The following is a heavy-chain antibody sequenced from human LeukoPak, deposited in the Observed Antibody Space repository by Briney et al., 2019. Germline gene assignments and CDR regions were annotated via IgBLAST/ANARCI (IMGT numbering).Heavy chain of an antibody. D-gene: IGHD3-10*01. CDR1: GGTFSSYA. Sequence: SVKVSCKASGGTFSSYAISWVRQAPGQGLEWMGRIIPILGIANCAQKFQGRVTMTRDTSISTAYMELSRLRSDDTAVYYCASGEGVAWGQGTLVTVSS. CDR2: IIPILGIA. J-gene: IGHJ4*02. CDR3: ASGEGVA. V-gene: IGHV1-69*04.